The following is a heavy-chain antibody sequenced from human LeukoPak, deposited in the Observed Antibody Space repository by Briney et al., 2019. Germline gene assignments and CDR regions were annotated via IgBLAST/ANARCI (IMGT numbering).Heavy chain of an antibody. J-gene: IGHJ4*02. CDR1: GFTVSSNY. D-gene: IGHD3-22*01. CDR2: IYSGGST. CDR3: ATGRYDSSGYYY. V-gene: IGHV3-53*01. Sequence: PGGTLRLSCAASGFTVSSNYMSWVRQAPGKGLEWVSVIYSGGSTYYADSVKGRFTISRDNSKNTLYLQMNSLRAEDTAVYYCATGRYDSSGYYYWGQGTLVTVSS.